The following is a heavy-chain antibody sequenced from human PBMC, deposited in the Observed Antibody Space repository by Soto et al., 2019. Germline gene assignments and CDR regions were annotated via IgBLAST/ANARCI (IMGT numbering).Heavy chain of an antibody. CDR2: INPSGGST. Sequence: ASVKVSCKASGYTFTSYGISWVRQAPGQGLEWMGIINPSGGSTSYAQKIQGRVTMNRDTSTSTVYMELSSLRSEDQAVYYCAREASELNWNYGDYWVQGTLVTVSS. CDR1: GYTFTSYG. J-gene: IGHJ4*02. CDR3: AREASELNWNYGDY. D-gene: IGHD1-7*01. V-gene: IGHV1-46*03.